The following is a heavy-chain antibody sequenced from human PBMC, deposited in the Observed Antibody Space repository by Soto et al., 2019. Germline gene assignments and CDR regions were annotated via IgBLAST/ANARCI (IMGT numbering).Heavy chain of an antibody. CDR3: AGDGIDGESPYYYYGMDV. V-gene: IGHV3-21*01. D-gene: IGHD3-10*01. CDR1: GFTFSSYS. CDR2: ISSSSSYI. Sequence: EVQLVESGGGLVKPGGSLRLSCAASGFTFSSYSMNWVRQAPGKGLEWVSSISSSSSYIYYADSVKGRFTISRDNAKNSLYLQMNSLRAEDTAVYYCAGDGIDGESPYYYYGMDVWGQGTTVTVSS. J-gene: IGHJ6*02.